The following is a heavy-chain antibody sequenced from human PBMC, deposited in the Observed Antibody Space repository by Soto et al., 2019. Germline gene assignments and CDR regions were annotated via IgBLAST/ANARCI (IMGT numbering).Heavy chain of an antibody. CDR1: GYTFTSYA. D-gene: IGHD5-18*01. V-gene: IGHV1-3*01. CDR2: INAGNGNT. Sequence: ASVKVSCKASGYTFTSYAMHWVRQAPGQRLEWMGWINAGNGNTKYSQKFQGRVTITRDTSASTAYMELSSLGSEDTAVYYCAREGIVDTDVDYWGQGTLVTVSS. J-gene: IGHJ4*02. CDR3: AREGIVDTDVDY.